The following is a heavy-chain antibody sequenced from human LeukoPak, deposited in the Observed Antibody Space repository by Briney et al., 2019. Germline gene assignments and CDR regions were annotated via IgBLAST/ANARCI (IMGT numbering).Heavy chain of an antibody. CDR1: GFTFSTYR. D-gene: IGHD5/OR15-5a*01. V-gene: IGHV3-23*01. Sequence: PGGSLRLSCAASGFTFSTYRMSWVRQAPGKGLEWVSSISGGGSSTYYADSVKGRLTISRDNSKNTLFLQMNSLRAEDTAVYYCTKGSAITPLAWFDPWGQGTLVTVSS. CDR2: ISGGGSST. J-gene: IGHJ5*02. CDR3: TKGSAITPLAWFDP.